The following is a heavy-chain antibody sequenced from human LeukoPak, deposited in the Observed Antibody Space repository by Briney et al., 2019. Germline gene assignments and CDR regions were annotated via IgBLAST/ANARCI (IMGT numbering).Heavy chain of an antibody. CDR1: GGSISSSSYY. J-gene: IGHJ5*02. Sequence: PSETLSLTCTVSGGSISSSSYYWGWIRQPPGKGLEWIGSIYYSGSTYYNPSLKSRVTISVDTSKNQFSLKLSSVTAADTAVYYCARGFRYCSSTSCRTGWFDPWGQGTLVTVSS. V-gene: IGHV4-39*07. CDR2: IYYSGST. CDR3: ARGFRYCSSTSCRTGWFDP. D-gene: IGHD2-2*01.